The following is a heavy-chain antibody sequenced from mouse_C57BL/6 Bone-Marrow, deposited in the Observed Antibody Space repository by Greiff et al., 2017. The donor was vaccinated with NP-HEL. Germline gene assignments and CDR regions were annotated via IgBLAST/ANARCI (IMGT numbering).Heavy chain of an antibody. CDR2: ISSGGSYT. D-gene: IGHD2-5*01. J-gene: IGHJ2*01. CDR3: ARHYYSNYFDY. Sequence: EVKLMESGGDLVKPGGSLKLSCAASGFTFSSYGMSWVRQTPDQRLEWVATISSGGSYTYYPDSVKGRFTLSRDNAKNTLYLQMSSLKSEDTAMYYCARHYYSNYFDYWGQGTTLTVSS. V-gene: IGHV5-6*01. CDR1: GFTFSSYG.